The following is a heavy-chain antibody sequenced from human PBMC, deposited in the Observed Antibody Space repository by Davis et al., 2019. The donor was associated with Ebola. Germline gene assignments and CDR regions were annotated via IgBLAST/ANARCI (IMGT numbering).Heavy chain of an antibody. V-gene: IGHV4-34*01. CDR2: INHSGST. Sequence: GSLRLSCAVYGGSFSGYYWSWIRQPPGKGLEWIGEINHSGSTNYNPSLKSRVTISVDTSKNQFSLKLSSVTAADTAVYYCARGGYSYGYFIVDYWGQGTLVTVSS. CDR1: GGSFSGYY. D-gene: IGHD5-18*01. CDR3: ARGGYSYGYFIVDY. J-gene: IGHJ4*02.